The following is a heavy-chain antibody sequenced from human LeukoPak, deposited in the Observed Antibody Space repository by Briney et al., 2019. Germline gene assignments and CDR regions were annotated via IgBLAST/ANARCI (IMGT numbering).Heavy chain of an antibody. CDR2: IIPIFGTA. J-gene: IGHJ4*02. CDR1: GGTFSSYA. Sequence: SVKVSCKASGGTFSSYAISWVRQAPGQGLEWMGGIIPIFGTANYAQKFQGRVTITTDESTSTAYMELSSLRSEDTAVYYCARSFMYDILTGPLLTYFDYWGQGTLVTVSS. CDR3: ARSFMYDILTGPLLTYFDY. V-gene: IGHV1-69*05. D-gene: IGHD3-9*01.